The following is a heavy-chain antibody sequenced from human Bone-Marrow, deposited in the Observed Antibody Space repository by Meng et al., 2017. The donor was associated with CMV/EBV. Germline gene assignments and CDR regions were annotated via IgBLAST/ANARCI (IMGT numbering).Heavy chain of an antibody. CDR1: GDAFNSYA. Sequence: SVKVSCKASGDAFNSYASSWIRQAPGQGLEWMGGIVPQFGTTNHAQRLQGRLTITTDESSSTAYMELSSLRSEDTAVYFCAREGPFRSGHFNYYYYYGMDIWGQGTTVTFSS. D-gene: IGHD3-3*01. CDR2: IVPQFGTT. V-gene: IGHV1-69*05. J-gene: IGHJ6*02. CDR3: AREGPFRSGHFNYYYYYGMDI.